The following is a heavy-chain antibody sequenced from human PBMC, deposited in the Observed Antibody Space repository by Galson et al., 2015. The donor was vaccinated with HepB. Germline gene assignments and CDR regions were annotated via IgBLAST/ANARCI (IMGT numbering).Heavy chain of an antibody. Sequence: SLRLSCAASGFTFSSYGMHWVRQAPGKGLEWVAVISYDGSNKYYADSVKGRFTISRDNSKNTLYLQMNSLRAEDTAVYYCAKVASGSYYAWDYWGQGTLVTVSS. D-gene: IGHD1-26*01. CDR2: ISYDGSNK. CDR1: GFTFSSYG. V-gene: IGHV3-30*18. CDR3: AKVASGSYYAWDY. J-gene: IGHJ4*02.